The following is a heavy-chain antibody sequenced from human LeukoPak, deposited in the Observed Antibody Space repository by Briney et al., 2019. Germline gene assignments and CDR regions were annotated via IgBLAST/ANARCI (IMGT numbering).Heavy chain of an antibody. CDR3: TRNPYYDFCCFDY. CDR2: IGSKAYGGTI. J-gene: IGHJ4*02. Sequence: GGSLRLSCTASGFTFGDYSMSWFRQAPGKGLEWVGFIGSKAYGGTIQYAASVRGRFTISRDDSKSIAYLQMDSLKTEDTAMYYCTRNPYYDFCCFDYWGQGTLVTVSS. CDR1: GFTFGDYS. V-gene: IGHV3-49*03. D-gene: IGHD3-3*01.